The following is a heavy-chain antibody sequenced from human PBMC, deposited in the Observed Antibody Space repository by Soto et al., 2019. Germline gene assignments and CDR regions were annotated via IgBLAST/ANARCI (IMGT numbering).Heavy chain of an antibody. J-gene: IGHJ6*02. V-gene: IGHV4-34*01. Sequence: SETLSLTCAVYGGSFSGYYWSWIRQPPGKGLEWIGEINHSGSTNYNPSLKSRVTISVDTSKNQFSLKLSSVTAADTAVYYCARICQDPVVNYYYYGMDVWGQGTTVTVSS. CDR1: GGSFSGYY. CDR3: ARICQDPVVNYYYYGMDV. CDR2: INHSGST. D-gene: IGHD3-22*01.